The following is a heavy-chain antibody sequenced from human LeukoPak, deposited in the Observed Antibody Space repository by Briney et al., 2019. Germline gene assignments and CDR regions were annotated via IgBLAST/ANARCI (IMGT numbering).Heavy chain of an antibody. CDR2: IIPVFGTA. Sequence: SVKVSCKASGGTFSSYAISWVRQAPGRGLEWMGRIIPVFGTANYAQKFQGRVTITADKSTSTAYMELSSLRSEDTAVYYCARDTKESDYGSGSYSDYWGQGTLVTVSS. J-gene: IGHJ4*02. CDR3: ARDTKESDYGSGSYSDY. CDR1: GGTFSSYA. D-gene: IGHD3-10*01. V-gene: IGHV1-69*06.